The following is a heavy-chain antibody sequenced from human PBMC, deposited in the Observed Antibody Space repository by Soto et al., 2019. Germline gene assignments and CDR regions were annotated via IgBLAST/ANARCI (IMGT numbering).Heavy chain of an antibody. CDR3: ARRGVAEAGRGDY. D-gene: IGHD6-13*01. Sequence: QVQLVQSGAEVKKPGASVKVSCKASGYTFTTYDINWVRQATGQGLEWMGWMNPNSGKTAYAQRFQGRVSMTRDTSINTAYMELTSLRPDDTAVYYCARRGVAEAGRGDYWGQGTLVTVSS. CDR1: GYTFTTYD. J-gene: IGHJ4*02. CDR2: MNPNSGKT. V-gene: IGHV1-8*01.